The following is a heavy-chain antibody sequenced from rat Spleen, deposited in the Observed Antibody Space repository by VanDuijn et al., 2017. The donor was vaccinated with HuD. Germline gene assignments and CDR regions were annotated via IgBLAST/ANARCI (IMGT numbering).Heavy chain of an antibody. V-gene: IGHV5-34*01. Sequence: EVQLVESGGGLVQPGRSLKLSCVASGFTFSDYGMNWIRQAPGNGLEWVAYISSSSGTIYYVDTVKGRFTISRDNAKNTLYLQLSSLRSEDTALYYCATSYYGYKRFAYWGQGTLVTVSS. CDR2: ISSSSGT. J-gene: IGHJ3*01. CDR3: ATSYYGYKRFAY. D-gene: IGHD1-9*01. CDR1: GFTFSDYG.